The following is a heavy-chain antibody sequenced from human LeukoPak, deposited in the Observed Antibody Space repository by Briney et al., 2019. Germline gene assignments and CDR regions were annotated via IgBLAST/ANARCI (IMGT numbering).Heavy chain of an antibody. Sequence: SETLSLTCAVSGGSISSSNWWSWVRQPPGKGLEWIGEIYHSGSTNYNPSLKSRVTISVDKSKNQFSLKLSSVTAADTAVYYCARGDSSGYYYFDYWGQGTLVTVSS. CDR3: ARGDSSGYYYFDY. D-gene: IGHD3-22*01. J-gene: IGHJ4*02. V-gene: IGHV4-4*02. CDR1: GGSISSSNW. CDR2: IYHSGST.